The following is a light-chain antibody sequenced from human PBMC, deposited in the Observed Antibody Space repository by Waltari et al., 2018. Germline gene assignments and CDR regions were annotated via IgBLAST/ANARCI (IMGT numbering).Light chain of an antibody. J-gene: IGKJ1*01. V-gene: IGKV3-15*01. CDR2: GAS. CDR1: QCVSSN. CDR3: QQYNNWPRT. Sequence: EIVMTQSPATLSVSPGERATLSCRASQCVSSNLAWYQQKPGQAPRLLIYGASTRAAGIPARFSGSGSGTEFTLTISSLQSEDVAVYYCQQYNNWPRTFGQGTKVEIK.